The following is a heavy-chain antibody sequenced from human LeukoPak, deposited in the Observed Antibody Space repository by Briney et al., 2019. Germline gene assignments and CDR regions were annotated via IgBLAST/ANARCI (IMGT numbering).Heavy chain of an antibody. CDR1: GLSISNFG. CDR2: IDKNGNEI. V-gene: IGHV3-7*01. D-gene: IGHD1-1*01. J-gene: IGHJ4*02. CDR3: VTDGDKWNDFEY. Sequence: GGSLRLSCAASGLSISNFGMHWVRQAPGKGLEWVAIIDKNGNEIKYVDSVKGRFTLSRDNAKNSVYLQMNSLRTEDTALYYCVTDGDKWNDFEYWGQGTLVTVSS.